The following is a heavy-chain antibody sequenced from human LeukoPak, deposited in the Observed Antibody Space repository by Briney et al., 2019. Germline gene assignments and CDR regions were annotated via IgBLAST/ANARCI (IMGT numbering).Heavy chain of an antibody. Sequence: SVKVSCKASGGTFSSYAISWVRQAPGQGLEWMGGIIPIFGTANCAQKFQGRVTITADKSTSTAYMEMSSLRSEDTAVYYCARAVEVPAAPNWFDPWGQGTLVTVSS. V-gene: IGHV1-69*06. CDR1: GGTFSSYA. D-gene: IGHD2-2*01. CDR3: ARAVEVPAAPNWFDP. CDR2: IIPIFGTA. J-gene: IGHJ5*02.